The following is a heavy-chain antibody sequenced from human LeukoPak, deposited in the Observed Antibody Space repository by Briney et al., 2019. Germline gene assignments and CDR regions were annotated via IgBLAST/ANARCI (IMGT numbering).Heavy chain of an antibody. CDR1: GGSISSYY. Sequence: SETLSLTCTVSGGSISSYYWSWIRQPPGKGLEWIGYIYYSGSTNYNPSLKSRVTISVDTSKNQFSLKLSSVTAADTAVYYCARVGAPYNSSWYFSLWGQGTLVTVSS. CDR2: IYYSGST. CDR3: ARVGAPYNSSWYFSL. D-gene: IGHD6-13*01. V-gene: IGHV4-59*01. J-gene: IGHJ4*02.